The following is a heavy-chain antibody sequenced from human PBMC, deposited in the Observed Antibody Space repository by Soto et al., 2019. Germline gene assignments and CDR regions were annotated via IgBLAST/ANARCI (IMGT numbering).Heavy chain of an antibody. Sequence: QVQLVQSGAEVKKPGSSVKVSCKASGGTFSSYTISWVRQAPGQGLEWMGRIIPILGIANYAQKFQGRVTITADKSTSTAYMELSSLRSEEPGVYYCARGRHDSSGLIEYFQHWGQGTLVTVSS. CDR2: IIPILGIA. D-gene: IGHD3-22*01. V-gene: IGHV1-69*02. J-gene: IGHJ1*01. CDR3: ARGRHDSSGLIEYFQH. CDR1: GGTFSSYT.